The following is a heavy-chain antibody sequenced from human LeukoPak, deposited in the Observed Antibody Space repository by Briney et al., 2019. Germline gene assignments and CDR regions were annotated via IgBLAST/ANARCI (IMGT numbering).Heavy chain of an antibody. CDR3: ARGFNDYVWGSYRFRGNAFDI. CDR2: IYHSGST. D-gene: IGHD3-16*02. V-gene: IGHV4-4*02. CDR1: GGSISSSNW. J-gene: IGHJ3*02. Sequence: SETLSLTCAVSGGSISSSNWWSWVRQPPGKGLEWIGEIYHSGSTNYNPSLKSRVTISVDKSKNQFSLKLSSVTAADTAVYYCARGFNDYVWGSYRFRGNAFDIWGQGTMVTVSS.